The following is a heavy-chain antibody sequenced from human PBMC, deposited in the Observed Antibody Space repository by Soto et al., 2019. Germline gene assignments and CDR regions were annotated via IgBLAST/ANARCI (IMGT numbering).Heavy chain of an antibody. CDR3: ARAQTTTLITMIVVGNWFDP. Sequence: SETLSLTCAVYGGSFSGYYWSWIRQPPGKGLEWIGEINHSGSTNYNPSLKSRVTISVDTSKNQFSLKLSSVTAADTAVYYCARAQTTTLITMIVVGNWFDPWGQGTLVTVSS. CDR2: INHSGST. D-gene: IGHD3-22*01. V-gene: IGHV4-34*01. CDR1: GGSFSGYY. J-gene: IGHJ5*02.